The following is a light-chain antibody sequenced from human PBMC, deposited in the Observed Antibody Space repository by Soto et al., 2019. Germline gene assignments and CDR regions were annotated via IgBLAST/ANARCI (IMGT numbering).Light chain of an antibody. CDR2: KAS. Sequence: DIQMTQSPSTLSASVGDRVTITCRASQSISTWLAWYQKKPGKAPKLLIYKASSSESGVPPRFSGSGSGTEFTLTINSRQSDDFATYYCQEYNSYSRGTFGQGTKVDIK. CDR1: QSISTW. V-gene: IGKV1-5*03. CDR3: QEYNSYSRGT. J-gene: IGKJ1*01.